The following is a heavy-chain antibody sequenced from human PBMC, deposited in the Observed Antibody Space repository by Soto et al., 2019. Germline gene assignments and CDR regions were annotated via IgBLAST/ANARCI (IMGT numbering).Heavy chain of an antibody. J-gene: IGHJ6*02. CDR1: GFTFSSYS. CDR3: ARDHTSLYYYDSSGHRPGGMDV. Sequence: GGSLRLSCAASGFTFSSYSMNWVRQAPGKGLEWVSYISSSSSTIYYADSVKGRFTISRDNAKNSLYLQMNSLRDEDTAVYYCARDHTSLYYYDSSGHRPGGMDVWGQGTTVTVSS. D-gene: IGHD3-22*01. V-gene: IGHV3-48*02. CDR2: ISSSSSTI.